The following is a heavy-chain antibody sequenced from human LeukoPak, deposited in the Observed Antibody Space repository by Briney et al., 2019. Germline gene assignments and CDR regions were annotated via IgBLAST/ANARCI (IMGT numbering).Heavy chain of an antibody. CDR1: GGSISTFY. CDR2: IYYTGTT. CDR3: ARASVTSGIDY. D-gene: IGHD3-10*01. J-gene: IGHJ4*02. V-gene: IGHV4-59*01. Sequence: PSETLSLTHTVSGGSISTFYWNWIRQPPGKGLEWIGYIYYTGTTNCNPSLTSRVTISVDTSKNQFSLNLSSVTAADTAIYYCARASVTSGIDYWGQGTLGTVSS.